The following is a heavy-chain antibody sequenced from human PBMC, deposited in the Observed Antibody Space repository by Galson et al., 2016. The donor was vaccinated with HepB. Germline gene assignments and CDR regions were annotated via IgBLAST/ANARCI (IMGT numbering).Heavy chain of an antibody. CDR1: GFTFSSYA. V-gene: IGHV3-13*01. J-gene: IGHJ6*04. CDR3: VRGSYSSDWYRASAYDFGMDV. D-gene: IGHD6-19*01. CDR2: IYTAGDT. Sequence: SLRLSCAASGFTFSSYAMTWVRQAPGKGLEWVSSIYTAGDTYYEDSVEGRFTVSRENAKDSLYLHMNSLRAGDTAVYYCVRGSYSSDWYRASAYDFGMDVWGKGTPVTVSS.